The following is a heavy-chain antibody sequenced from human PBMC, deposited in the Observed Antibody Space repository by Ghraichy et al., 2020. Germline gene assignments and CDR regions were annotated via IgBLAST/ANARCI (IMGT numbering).Heavy chain of an antibody. CDR1: GYTFTDYY. CDR2: INPNSGGT. J-gene: IGHJ4*02. Sequence: ASVKVSCKASGYTFTDYYIHWVRQAPGQGLEWMAWINPNSGGTRYAPKFQGRVTMTRDTSSDTAYMELSRLRSDDTAVYYCARPKYYHSSGYYYDFWGQGTLVTVSA. D-gene: IGHD3-22*01. CDR3: ARPKYYHSSGYYYDF. V-gene: IGHV1-2*02.